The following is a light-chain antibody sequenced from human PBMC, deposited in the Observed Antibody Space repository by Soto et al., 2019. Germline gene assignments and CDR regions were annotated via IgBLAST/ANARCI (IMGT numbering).Light chain of an antibody. V-gene: IGKV3-20*01. CDR1: QSLSSNF. J-gene: IGKJ1*01. CDR2: DAS. CDR3: QQYDGSPRT. Sequence: EIVLTQSPGTLSVSPGERATLSCTASQSLSSNFLAWYQQKPGQAPRLLIYDASSRAAGIPDRFSGSGSGTDFTLTITRLEPEDFAVYHCQQYDGSPRTFGQGTKVEIK.